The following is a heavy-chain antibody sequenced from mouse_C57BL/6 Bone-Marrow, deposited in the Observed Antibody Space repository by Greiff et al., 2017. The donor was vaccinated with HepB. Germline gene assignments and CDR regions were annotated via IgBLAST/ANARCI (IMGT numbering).Heavy chain of an antibody. CDR3: ARGGWYYFDY. CDR2: INPNNGGT. V-gene: IGHV1-18*01. J-gene: IGHJ2*01. D-gene: IGHD3-3*01. CDR1: GYTFPDYN. Sequence: VQLQQSGPELVKPGASVKIPCKASGYTFPDYNMDWVKQSHGKSLEWIGDINPNNGGTIYNQKFKGKATLTVDKSSSTAYMELRSLTSEDTAVYYCARGGWYYFDYWGQGTTLTVSS.